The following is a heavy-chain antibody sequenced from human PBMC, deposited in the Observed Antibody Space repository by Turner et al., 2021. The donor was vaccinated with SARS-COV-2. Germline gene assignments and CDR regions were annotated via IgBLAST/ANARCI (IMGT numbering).Heavy chain of an antibody. Sequence: EVQLVEYGGGLVQPGGSLRLSCAAAGFTFSSYWMHWVRQAPGKGLVWVSRINSDWSSTTYADSVKGRFTISRDNAKNTLYLQMNRLRAEDTAVSYCARDILEPTYGMDVWGQGTTVTVSS. V-gene: IGHV3-74*01. CDR3: ARDILEPTYGMDV. CDR1: GFTFSSYW. J-gene: IGHJ6*02. CDR2: INSDWSST.